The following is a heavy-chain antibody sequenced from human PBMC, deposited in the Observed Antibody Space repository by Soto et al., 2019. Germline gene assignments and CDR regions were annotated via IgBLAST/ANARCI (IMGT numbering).Heavy chain of an antibody. CDR2: VYHSGST. CDR1: GDSIRGGGNY. J-gene: IGHJ4*03. CDR3: ARDTGLAPTVWGY. Sequence: QVQLQESGPGLVQPSQTLSLTCSVSGDSIRGGGNYWNWSRQFPGKCLEWIGYVYHSGSTHYNPSLSGRLTISIDTSKNQFSLRLISVTAADTALYYCARDTGLAPTVWGYWGHGTQVTVSS. D-gene: IGHD7-27*01. V-gene: IGHV4-31*03.